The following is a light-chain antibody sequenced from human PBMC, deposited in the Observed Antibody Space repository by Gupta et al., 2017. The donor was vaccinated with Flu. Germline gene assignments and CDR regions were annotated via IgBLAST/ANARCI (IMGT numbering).Light chain of an antibody. CDR3: ATWDDNLNGPV. CDR1: TSNIGGNT. CDR2: TNN. Sequence: QSVLTQPPSASGTPGPRVTISCSGSTSNIGGNTVTWYQQLPGSAPKLLIYTNNQRPSGVPDRFSGSKSGTSASLAISGLQSEDEAHYYCATWDDNLNGPVFGGGTKLTVL. J-gene: IGLJ2*01. V-gene: IGLV1-44*01.